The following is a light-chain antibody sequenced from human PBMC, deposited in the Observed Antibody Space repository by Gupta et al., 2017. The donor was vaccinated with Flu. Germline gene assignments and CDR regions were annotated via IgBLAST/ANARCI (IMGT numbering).Light chain of an antibody. CDR3: QQSDDIPYT. Sequence: SSLYASIGDSVTITCRASQSISRTYLNWYQQKPGKAPELLIYTSSSLQSGVPSRFSGSGSGTDFTLTISSLQPEDFATYYCQQSDDIPYTFGQGTKLE. CDR1: QSISRTY. V-gene: IGKV1-39*01. J-gene: IGKJ2*01. CDR2: TSS.